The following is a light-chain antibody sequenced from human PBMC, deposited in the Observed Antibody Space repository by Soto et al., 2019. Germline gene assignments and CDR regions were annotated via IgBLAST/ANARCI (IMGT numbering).Light chain of an antibody. CDR2: DVN. CDR1: SSDVGGYNS. Sequence: QSALTQPRSVSGSPGQSVTISCTGASSDVGGYNSVSWYQQHPGKAPKLMIYDVNKRPSGVPDRFSGSKFASTASLTISGLQAEDEADYYCCSYAGSFTGVFGGGTKLTVL. CDR3: CSYAGSFTGV. J-gene: IGLJ3*02. V-gene: IGLV2-11*01.